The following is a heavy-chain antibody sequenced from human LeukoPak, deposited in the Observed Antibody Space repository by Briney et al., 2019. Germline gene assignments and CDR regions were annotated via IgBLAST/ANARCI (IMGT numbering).Heavy chain of an antibody. CDR1: GYTFTDYY. CDR2: INPNSGGT. Sequence: GASVKVSCKASGYTFTDYYMHWVRQAPGQGLEWMGWINPNSGGTNFAQKFQGRVTMTRDTSISTAYMELSRLRSDDTAVCYCARDLGPTWYYWGQGTLVTVSS. D-gene: IGHD2-15*01. V-gene: IGHV1-2*02. CDR3: ARDLGPTWYY. J-gene: IGHJ4*02.